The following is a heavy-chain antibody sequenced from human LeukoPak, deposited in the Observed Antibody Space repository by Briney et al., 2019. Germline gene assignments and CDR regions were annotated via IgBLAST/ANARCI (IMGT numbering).Heavy chain of an antibody. CDR1: GFRFSDYY. J-gene: IGHJ4*02. D-gene: IGHD3-10*01. Sequence: GGSLRLSCAASGFRFSDYYMNWIRQAPGEGPGWVSYISSSGITIYYADSVKGRFTISRDNAKNLVYLQMNSLRAEDTAVYYCARDTTMVRGVTMDYWGQGTLVTVSS. CDR2: ISSSGITI. V-gene: IGHV3-11*01. CDR3: ARDTTMVRGVTMDY.